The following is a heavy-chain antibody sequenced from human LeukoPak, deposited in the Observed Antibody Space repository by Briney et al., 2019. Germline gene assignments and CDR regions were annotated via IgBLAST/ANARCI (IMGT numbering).Heavy chain of an antibody. CDR1: GFTFSSYG. CDR2: IWYDGSNK. CDR3: AGSIAVAGTIDY. J-gene: IGHJ4*02. Sequence: TGGSLRLSCAASGFTFSSYGMHWVRQAPGKGLDWVAVIWYDGSNKYYADSVKGRFTISRDNSKNTLYLQMNSLRAEDTAVYYCAGSIAVAGTIDYWGQGTLVTVSS. V-gene: IGHV3-33*01. D-gene: IGHD6-19*01.